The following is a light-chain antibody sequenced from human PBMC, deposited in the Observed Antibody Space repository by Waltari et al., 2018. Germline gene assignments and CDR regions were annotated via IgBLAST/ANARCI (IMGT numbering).Light chain of an antibody. CDR3: QQYNSYPWT. V-gene: IGKV1-5*03. J-gene: IGKJ1*01. CDR2: RAS. Sequence: DIQMTQSPSTLPASVGDRVPITCRASQSISSGLAWYQQKPGKAPKLLIYRASTLESGVPSRFSGSGSGTELTLTISSLQPDDFATYYCQQYNSYPWTFGQGTKVEIK. CDR1: QSISSG.